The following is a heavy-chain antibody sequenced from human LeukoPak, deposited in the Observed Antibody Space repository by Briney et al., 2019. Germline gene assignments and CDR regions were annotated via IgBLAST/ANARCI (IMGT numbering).Heavy chain of an antibody. V-gene: IGHV1-69*15. CDR1: GGAFSSYA. Sequence: GSSVKVSCKASGGAFSSYAISWVRQAPGQGLEWMGRIIPIFGTPNYAQKFQGRVTITADESTNTAYMELSSLRSEDTAVYYCAREGYRSTTGCHDAYWGQGTLVTVSS. D-gene: IGHD2-2*01. CDR2: IIPIFGTP. CDR3: AREGYRSTTGCHDAY. J-gene: IGHJ4*02.